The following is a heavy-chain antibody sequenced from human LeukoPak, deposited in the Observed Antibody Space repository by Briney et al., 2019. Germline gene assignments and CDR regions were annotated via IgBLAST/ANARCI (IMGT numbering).Heavy chain of an antibody. D-gene: IGHD6-13*01. CDR1: GFTISSYA. Sequence: GGSLRLSCAASGFTISSYAMSWVRQAPGKGLEWVSAISGSGGSKYYADSVKGRFTISRDNSKNTLYLQMNSLRAEDTAVYYCARDGAAAGIGGYALDIWGQGTMVTVSS. V-gene: IGHV3-23*01. CDR2: ISGSGGSK. CDR3: ARDGAAAGIGGYALDI. J-gene: IGHJ3*02.